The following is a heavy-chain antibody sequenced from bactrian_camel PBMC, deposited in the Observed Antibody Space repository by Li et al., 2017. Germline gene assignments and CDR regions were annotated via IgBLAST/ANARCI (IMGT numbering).Heavy chain of an antibody. CDR1: GFTFGRSD. CDR2: ISADGAR. V-gene: IGHV3S53*01. Sequence: VQLVESGGGLVQPGGSLTLSCTASGFTFGRSDMGWYRQAPGTRCELLSIISADGARIYTDSVKGRFTISQDNARNTVYLQMSSLKPEDTAMYYCAA.